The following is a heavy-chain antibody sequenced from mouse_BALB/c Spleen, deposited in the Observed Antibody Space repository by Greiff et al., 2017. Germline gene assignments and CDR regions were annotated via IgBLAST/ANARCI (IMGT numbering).Heavy chain of an antibody. D-gene: IGHD2-3*01. CDR1: GYTFTSYT. J-gene: IGHJ2*01. V-gene: IGHV1-4*01. Sequence: VQLQQSGADLARPGASVKMSCKASGYTFTSYTMHWVKQRPGQGLEWIGYINPSSGYTNYNQKFKDKATLTADKSSSTAYMQLSSLTSEDSAVYYCARDLYDPYFDYWGQGTTLTVSS. CDR3: ARDLYDPYFDY. CDR2: INPSSGYT.